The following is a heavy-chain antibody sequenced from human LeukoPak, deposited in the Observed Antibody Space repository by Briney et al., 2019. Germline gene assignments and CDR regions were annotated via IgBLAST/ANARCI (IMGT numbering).Heavy chain of an antibody. D-gene: IGHD3-10*01. CDR3: ARSVPMARGVIIKGHWFDP. J-gene: IGHJ5*02. V-gene: IGHV4-59*01. CDR2: IYYSGST. CDR1: GGSISSYY. Sequence: SETLSLTCTASGGSISSYYWSWIRQPPGKGLEWIGYIYYSGSTNYNPSLKSRVTISVDTSKNQFSLKLSSVTAADTAVYYCARSVPMARGVIIKGHWFDPWGQGTLVTVSS.